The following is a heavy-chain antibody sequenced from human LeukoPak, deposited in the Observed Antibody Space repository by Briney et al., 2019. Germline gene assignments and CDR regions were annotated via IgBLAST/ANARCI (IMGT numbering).Heavy chain of an antibody. CDR2: IWYDGSNK. Sequence: PGGSLRLSCAASGFTFSSYGMHWVRQAPGKGLEWMAVIWYDGSNKYYADSVKGRFTISRDNSKNTLYLQMNSLRAEDTAVYYCAREPYSSSSDYYYYGMDVWGQGTTVTVSS. J-gene: IGHJ6*02. V-gene: IGHV3-33*01. CDR3: AREPYSSSSDYYYYGMDV. CDR1: GFTFSSYG. D-gene: IGHD6-6*01.